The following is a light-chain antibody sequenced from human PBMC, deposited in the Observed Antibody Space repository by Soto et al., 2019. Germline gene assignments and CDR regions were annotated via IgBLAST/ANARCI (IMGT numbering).Light chain of an antibody. Sequence: IVLTQSPGTLSLSPWERATLSCRASQNVDSNYLAWYQQKPGQAPRIIIYGASARATGVPARFSGSGSGTEFTLTISSLQSEDFALYYCQQYGNWPPLTFGGGTKVDIK. V-gene: IGKV3-15*01. CDR3: QQYGNWPPLT. CDR1: QNVDSN. J-gene: IGKJ4*01. CDR2: GAS.